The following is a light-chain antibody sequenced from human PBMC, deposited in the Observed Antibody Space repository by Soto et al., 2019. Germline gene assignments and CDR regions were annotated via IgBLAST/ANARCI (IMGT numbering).Light chain of an antibody. Sequence: DIRMTQSPSSLSASVGDSVTITCRASQSVATYLNWYQQKSGRAPKLLICAASTLQSGVPSRFSGSGSGVDVTLNVSNLQPGDFATYYCQQTFSVPPTFGGGTKVELK. CDR1: QSVATY. V-gene: IGKV1-39*01. CDR3: QQTFSVPPT. CDR2: AAS. J-gene: IGKJ4*01.